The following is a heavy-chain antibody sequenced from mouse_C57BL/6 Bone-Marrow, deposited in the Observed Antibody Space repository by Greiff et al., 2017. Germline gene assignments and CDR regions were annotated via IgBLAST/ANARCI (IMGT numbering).Heavy chain of an antibody. CDR1: GFSLTSYG. D-gene: IGHD2-3*01. J-gene: IGHJ3*01. V-gene: IGHV2-6*01. Sequence: VQLKESGPGLVAPSQSLSITCTVSGFSLTSYGVDWVRQSPGKGLEWLGVIWGVGSTNYNSAIKSRLSISKDNSKSQVFLRMISLQTDDTAMYYCAGATDGYRFAYWGQGTLVTVSA. CDR3: AGATDGYRFAY. CDR2: IWGVGST.